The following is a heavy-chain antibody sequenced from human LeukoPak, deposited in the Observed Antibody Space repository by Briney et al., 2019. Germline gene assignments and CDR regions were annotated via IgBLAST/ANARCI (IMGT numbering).Heavy chain of an antibody. D-gene: IGHD5-12*01. CDR2: ISSSSSDI. J-gene: IGHJ6*02. Sequence: PGGSLRLSCAASGSTFSSYSMNWVRQAPGKGLEWVSSISSSSSDIYYADPVKGRFTISRDNAKNSLYLQMNSLRAEDTAVYYCGVVATILTGMDVWGQGTTVTVSS. CDR1: GSTFSSYS. V-gene: IGHV3-21*01. CDR3: GVVATILTGMDV.